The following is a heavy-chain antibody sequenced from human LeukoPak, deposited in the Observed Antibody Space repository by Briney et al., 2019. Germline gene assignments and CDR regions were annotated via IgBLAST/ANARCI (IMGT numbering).Heavy chain of an antibody. V-gene: IGHV3-7*01. CDR3: ARWENGDYGDFDY. D-gene: IGHD4-17*01. J-gene: IGHJ4*02. CDR1: GFTFSSYW. Sequence: GGSLRVSCAASGFTFSSYWMSWVRQAPGKGLEWVANIKQDGSEKYYVDSVKGRFTISRDNAKNSLYLQMNSLRAEDTAVYYCARWENGDYGDFDYWGQGTLVTVSS. CDR2: IKQDGSEK.